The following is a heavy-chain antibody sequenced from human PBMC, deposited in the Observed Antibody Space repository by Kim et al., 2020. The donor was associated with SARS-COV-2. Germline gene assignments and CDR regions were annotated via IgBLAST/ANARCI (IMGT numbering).Heavy chain of an antibody. J-gene: IGHJ4*02. V-gene: IGHV3-9*03. Sequence: GGSLRLSCVASGFTFDDFAMYWIRQVPGKGLQWVSGITWNSGTIGYVDSVKGRFTISRDNAKKSLYLQMNSLRPEDMALYYCAKGPPVYYDILTGYFSYWGQGSLVTVSS. D-gene: IGHD3-9*01. CDR2: ITWNSGTI. CDR3: AKGPPVYYDILTGYFSY. CDR1: GFTFDDFA.